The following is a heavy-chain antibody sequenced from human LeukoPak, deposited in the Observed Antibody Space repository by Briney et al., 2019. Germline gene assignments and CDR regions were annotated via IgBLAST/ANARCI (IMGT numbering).Heavy chain of an antibody. CDR2: MNPNSGNT. D-gene: IGHD1-26*01. V-gene: IGHV1-8*01. CDR1: GYTFTSYD. J-gene: IGHJ4*02. CDR3: ARGRTEGYYSAGGY. Sequence: ASVTVSCKASGYTFTSYDINWVRQATGQGLEWMGWMNPNSGNTGYARKFQGRVTMTRNTSISTAYMELSSLRSEDTAVYYCARGRTEGYYSAGGYWGQGTLVTVSS.